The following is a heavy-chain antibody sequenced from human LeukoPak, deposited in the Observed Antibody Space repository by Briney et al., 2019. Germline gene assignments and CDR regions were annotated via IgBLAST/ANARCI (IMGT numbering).Heavy chain of an antibody. V-gene: IGHV1-58*02. J-gene: IGHJ4*02. CDR1: GFXFTSSA. CDR3: AARNKPGIGAREFEY. D-gene: IGHD6-6*01. CDR2: IVVGSGNT. Sequence: SVKVSCEASGFXFTSSAMQWVRQARGQRLEWIGWIVVGSGNTNYAQKFQERVTITRDMSTSTAYMELSSLRSEDTAVYYCAARNKPGIGAREFEYWGQGTLVTVSS.